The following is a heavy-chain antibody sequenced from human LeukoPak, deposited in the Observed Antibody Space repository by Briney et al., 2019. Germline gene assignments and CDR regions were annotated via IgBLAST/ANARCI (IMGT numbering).Heavy chain of an antibody. Sequence: SVKVSCKASGGTFSSYAISWVRQAPGQGLEWMGGIIPIFGTANCAQKFQGRVTITADESTSTAYMELSSLRSEDTAVYYCAGSSDYYDSSGYYYDKYYFDYWGQGTLVTVSS. D-gene: IGHD3-22*01. J-gene: IGHJ4*02. CDR2: IIPIFGTA. CDR1: GGTFSSYA. CDR3: AGSSDYYDSSGYYYDKYYFDY. V-gene: IGHV1-69*01.